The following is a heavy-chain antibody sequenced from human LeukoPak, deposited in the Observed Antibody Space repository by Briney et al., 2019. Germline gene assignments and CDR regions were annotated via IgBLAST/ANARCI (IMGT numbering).Heavy chain of an antibody. J-gene: IGHJ5*02. CDR1: DYSISSGYF. CDR2: IYYSGST. CDR3: ARSLMVRDLRNWFDP. D-gene: IGHD3-10*01. V-gene: IGHV4-38-2*01. Sequence: SETLSLTCVASDYSISSGYFWGWIRQPPGKGLEWIGSIYYSGSTYYNPSLKSRVTISVDTSKNQFSLKLSSVTAADTAVYYCARSLMVRDLRNWFDPWGQGTLVTVSS.